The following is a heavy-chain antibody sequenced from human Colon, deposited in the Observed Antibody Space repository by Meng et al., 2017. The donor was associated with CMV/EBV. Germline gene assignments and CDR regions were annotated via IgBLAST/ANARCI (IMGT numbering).Heavy chain of an antibody. D-gene: IGHD4-23*01. CDR1: RFTFSTYV. CDR3: ARDYGGNRHFFDY. CDR2: IRISGGDT. V-gene: IGHV3-23*01. J-gene: IGHJ4*02. Sequence: GESLKISCAASRFTFSTYVMNWVRQAPGRGLEWISTIRISGGDTYYADSVKGRFTISRDNSKNTLSLQMNSLRAEDTALYYCARDYGGNRHFFDYWGQGTLVTVSS.